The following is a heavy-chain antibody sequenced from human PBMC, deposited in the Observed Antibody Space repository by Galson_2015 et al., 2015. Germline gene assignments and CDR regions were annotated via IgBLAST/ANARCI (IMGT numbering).Heavy chain of an antibody. CDR2: IKQDGSVK. Sequence: SLRLSCAASGFTFSNYWMSWVRQAPGKGLEWVANIKQDGSVKLYVDSVRGRFTISRDNPRNSLYLQMNSLRAQDTAVYFCARDYLWTRDYWGQGTLVTVSS. V-gene: IGHV3-7*03. J-gene: IGHJ4*02. CDR3: ARDYLWTRDY. D-gene: IGHD2-21*01. CDR1: GFTFSNYW.